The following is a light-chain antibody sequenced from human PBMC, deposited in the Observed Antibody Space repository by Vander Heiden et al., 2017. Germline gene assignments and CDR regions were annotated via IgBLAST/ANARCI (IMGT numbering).Light chain of an antibody. CDR3: QQTYSPPRT. CDR1: ETIFNY. Sequence: DIHMTQSPSSLSASLRDRINITCRSSETIFNYINWYQQEPGRAPKLLIYATSNLQSGVPSRFTGSGSGTDFTLTIGSLQREDFATYFCQQTYSPPRTFGQGTKVEI. V-gene: IGKV1-39*01. CDR2: ATS. J-gene: IGKJ1*01.